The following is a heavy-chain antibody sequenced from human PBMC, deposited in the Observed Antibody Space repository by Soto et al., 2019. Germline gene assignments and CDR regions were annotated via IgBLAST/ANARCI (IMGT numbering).Heavy chain of an antibody. CDR1: GDTFTDYY. CDR2: VNPSGGHT. CDR3: ARGGPVVVVTAALDY. J-gene: IGHJ4*02. Sequence: QVQLVQSGAEVKKPGSSVKVSCKASGDTFTDYYIHWVRQAPGQGLEWMGTVNPSGGHTTYAQHLLGRMTMNRDTSTSTRYMELTSMTSEDTAVYYCARGGPVVVVTAALDYWGQGTRVTVSS. D-gene: IGHD2-21*02. V-gene: IGHV1-46*04.